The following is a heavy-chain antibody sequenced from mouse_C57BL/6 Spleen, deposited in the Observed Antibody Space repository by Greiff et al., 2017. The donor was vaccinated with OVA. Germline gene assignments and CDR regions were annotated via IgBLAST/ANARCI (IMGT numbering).Heavy chain of an antibody. CDR2: ISDGGSYT. V-gene: IGHV5-4*01. Sequence: EVQGVESGGGLVKPGGSLKLSCAASGFTFSSYAMSWVRQTPEKRLEWVATISDGGSYTYYPDNVKGRFTISRDNAKNNLYLQMSHLKSEDTAMYYCARDRPVVASYWYFDVWGTGTTVTVSS. D-gene: IGHD1-1*01. J-gene: IGHJ1*03. CDR1: GFTFSSYA. CDR3: ARDRPVVASYWYFDV.